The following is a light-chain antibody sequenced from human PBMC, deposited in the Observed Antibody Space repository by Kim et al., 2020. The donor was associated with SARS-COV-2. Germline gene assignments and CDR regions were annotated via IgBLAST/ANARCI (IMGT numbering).Light chain of an antibody. V-gene: IGKV3-20*01. J-gene: IGKJ2*01. CDR2: SAS. Sequence: LSPGERAPLSCRSSQSLTSIYLARYQQRPGQAPRLLIYSASSRAPGIPVRFSGSGSGTDFSLTISRLEPEDFAMYYCQQYGSSRYTFGQGTKLEI. CDR3: QQYGSSRYT. CDR1: QSLTSIY.